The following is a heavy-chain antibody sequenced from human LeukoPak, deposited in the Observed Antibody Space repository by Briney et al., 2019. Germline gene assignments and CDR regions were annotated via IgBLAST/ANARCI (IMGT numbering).Heavy chain of an antibody. D-gene: IGHD6-13*01. Sequence: PGGSLRLSCAASGFRFNTYWMSWVRQAPGKGLEWVANIKQDGNEKYYADSVKGRFTISRDNGKNSLDLQMNSLRADDTAVYYCARGQSSSWLSYVNYYYYMDVWGKGTTVTISS. CDR3: ARGQSSSWLSYVNYYYYMDV. CDR1: GFRFNTYW. V-gene: IGHV3-7*01. CDR2: IKQDGNEK. J-gene: IGHJ6*03.